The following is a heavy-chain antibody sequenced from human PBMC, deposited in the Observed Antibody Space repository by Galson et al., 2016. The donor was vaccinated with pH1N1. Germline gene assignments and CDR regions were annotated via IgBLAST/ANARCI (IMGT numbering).Heavy chain of an antibody. CDR1: NGSISSGDYF. V-gene: IGHV4-30-4*08. D-gene: IGHD3-9*01. J-gene: IGHJ4*02. CDR3: ARGGDYDILTGSSYYFDF. Sequence: TLSLTCTVSNGSISSGDYFWSWIRQPPGKGLEWIGYIYYSGNTYYTPSLKSRFTISLDTSKNQFSLRLTSVPATDTAIYYCARGGDYDILTGSSYYFDFWGQGTLVTVSS. CDR2: IYYSGNT.